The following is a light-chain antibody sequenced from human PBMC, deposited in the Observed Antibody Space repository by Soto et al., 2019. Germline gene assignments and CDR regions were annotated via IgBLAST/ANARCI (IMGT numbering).Light chain of an antibody. CDR2: DAS. J-gene: IGKJ5*01. CDR3: QQRSNWPPLLT. Sequence: ESKFTQSPATLSFSPGQRATLSCRAIQSVSSYLVWYQQKPGQAPRLLIYDASNRATGIPARFSGSGSGTEFTLTISSLQLEDFAVYFCQQRSNWPPLLTFGQGTRLEIK. V-gene: IGKV3-11*01. CDR1: QSVSSY.